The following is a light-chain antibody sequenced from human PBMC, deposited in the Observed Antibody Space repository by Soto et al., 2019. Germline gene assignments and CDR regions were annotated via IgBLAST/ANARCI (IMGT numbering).Light chain of an antibody. Sequence: ETVVKQSPGTLSLSPGERATLSCRASQSVTSSSLAWYQQKPGQAPRLRLYGAFSRATGIPDRFSGSGSGTDFTLTISRLEPEDFAGYYCQQSGSSRVTFGPGTKGAIK. J-gene: IGKJ3*01. CDR2: GAF. CDR3: QQSGSSRVT. CDR1: QSVTSSS. V-gene: IGKV3-20*01.